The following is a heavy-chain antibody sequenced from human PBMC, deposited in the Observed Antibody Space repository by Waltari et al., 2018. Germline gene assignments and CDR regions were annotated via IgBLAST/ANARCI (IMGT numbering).Heavy chain of an antibody. V-gene: IGHV3-74*01. CDR2: INSDGSST. J-gene: IGHJ1*01. CDR3: AREHSGIQLWFHSFQH. Sequence: EVQLVESGGGLVQPGGSLRLSCAASGFTFSSYWMHWVRQAPGKGLVWVSRINSDGSSTSYADSVKGRFTISRDNAKNTLYLQMNSLRAEDTAVYYCAREHSGIQLWFHSFQHWGQGTLVTVSS. CDR1: GFTFSSYW. D-gene: IGHD5-18*01.